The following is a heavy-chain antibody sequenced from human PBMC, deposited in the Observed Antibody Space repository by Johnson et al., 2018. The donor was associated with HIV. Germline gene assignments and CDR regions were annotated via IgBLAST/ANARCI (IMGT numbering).Heavy chain of an antibody. V-gene: IGHV3-30*02. J-gene: IGHJ3*01. CDR1: GFTFANYG. Sequence: VQLVESGGGVVQPGESLRLSCAASGFTFANYGMHWVRQAPGKGLEWVAFTAHDESITHYVDSVKGRFTMSRDNSKSTLNLQMNSLRAEDTAIYYCAKDDNLGVWYSDAFDVWGQGTVVTVSS. CDR2: TAHDESIT. D-gene: IGHD6-19*01. CDR3: AKDDNLGVWYSDAFDV.